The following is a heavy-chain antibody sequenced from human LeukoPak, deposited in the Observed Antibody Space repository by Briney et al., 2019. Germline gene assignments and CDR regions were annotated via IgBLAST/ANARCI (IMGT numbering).Heavy chain of an antibody. CDR3: AIRLGELDNWFDP. CDR1: GGSFSGYY. V-gene: IGHV4-34*01. CDR2: INHSGST. D-gene: IGHD3-10*01. Sequence: SETLSLTCAVYGGSFSGYYWSWIRQPPGKGLEWIGEINHSGSTNYNPSLKSRATISVDTSKNQFSLKLSSVTAADTAVYYCAIRLGELDNWFDPWGQGTLVTVSS. J-gene: IGHJ5*02.